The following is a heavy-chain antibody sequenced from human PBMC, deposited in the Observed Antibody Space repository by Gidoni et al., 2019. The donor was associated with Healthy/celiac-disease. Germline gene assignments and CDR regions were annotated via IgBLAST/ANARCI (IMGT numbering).Heavy chain of an antibody. V-gene: IGHV4-39*01. J-gene: IGHJ3*02. CDR2: IYYSGST. Sequence: QLQLQESGPGLVKPSETLSLTCTVPGGPISSSSYYWGWIRQPPGKGLAWIGSIYYSGSTYYNPSLKSRVTISVDTSKNQFSLKLSSVTAADTAVYYCARQVAALNAFDIWGQGTMVTVSS. D-gene: IGHD1-26*01. CDR1: GGPISSSSYY. CDR3: ARQVAALNAFDI.